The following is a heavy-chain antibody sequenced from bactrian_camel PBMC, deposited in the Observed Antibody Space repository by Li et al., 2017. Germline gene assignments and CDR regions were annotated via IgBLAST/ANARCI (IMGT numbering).Heavy chain of an antibody. V-gene: IGHV3-3*01. J-gene: IGHJ6*01. Sequence: HVQLVESGGGSVEAGGSLRISCAVHGRLLNKWNMGWFRQPLGTEREHPWQTKEREALATIDYTGSTKYADSVKGRFAISRDNSSNTLYLDMDGLKPEDTGTYRCGSSWGLTAEQALGTIARPDFGYWGDGTQVTVS. CDR3: GSSWGLTAEQALGTIARPDFGY. CDR1: GRLLNKWN. CDR2: KEREALATIDYTGST. D-gene: IGHD3*01.